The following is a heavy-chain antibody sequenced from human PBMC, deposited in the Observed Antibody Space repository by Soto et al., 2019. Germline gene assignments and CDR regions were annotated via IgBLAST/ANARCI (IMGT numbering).Heavy chain of an antibody. CDR1: GFTFSSYV. CDR3: AKAPEGYCSSTRCYTYHGLDV. J-gene: IGHJ6*02. Sequence: GSLRLSCAASGFTFSSYVMHWVRQAPGKGLGWVAVISYDGSYKYYADSVKGRFTISRDNSKHTLYLQMSRLRVEDTAVYYCAKAPEGYCSSTRCYTYHGLDVWGQGTTVTVSS. D-gene: IGHD2-2*01. V-gene: IGHV3-30*18. CDR2: ISYDGSYK.